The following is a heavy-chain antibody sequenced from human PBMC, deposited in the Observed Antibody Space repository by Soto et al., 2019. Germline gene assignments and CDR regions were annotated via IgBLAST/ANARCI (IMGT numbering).Heavy chain of an antibody. Sequence: PSETLSLTCTVSGGSISSSSYYWGWIRQPPGKGLEWIGSIYYSGSTYYNPSLKSRVTISVDTSKNQFSLKLSSVTAADTAVYYCARQGPDIVVVPAAISPDNWFDPWGQGTLVTSPQ. CDR3: ARQGPDIVVVPAAISPDNWFDP. D-gene: IGHD2-2*02. J-gene: IGHJ5*02. CDR1: GGSISSSSYY. V-gene: IGHV4-39*01. CDR2: IYYSGST.